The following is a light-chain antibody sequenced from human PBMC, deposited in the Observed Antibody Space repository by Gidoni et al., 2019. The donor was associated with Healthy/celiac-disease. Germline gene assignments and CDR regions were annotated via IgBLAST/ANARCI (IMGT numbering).Light chain of an antibody. Sequence: SSELTQDPAVSVALGQTDRITCQGDSLRSYYASWYQQKPGQAPVLVIYGKNNRPSGIPDRFSGFSAGNTASLTITGAQAEDEADYYCNSRDSSGNHLGVFGTGTKVTVL. CDR1: SLRSYY. CDR3: NSRDSSGNHLGV. CDR2: GKN. V-gene: IGLV3-19*01. J-gene: IGLJ1*01.